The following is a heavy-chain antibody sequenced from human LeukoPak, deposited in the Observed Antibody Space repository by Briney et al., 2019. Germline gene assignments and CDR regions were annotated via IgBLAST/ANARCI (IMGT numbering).Heavy chain of an antibody. Sequence: ASVKVSCKASGYTFTSYYMHWVRQAPGQGLEWMGIISPSGYSTNYAQTFQGRVTVTRDMSTSTFYMELSSLRSEDTAVYYCAREAGGTGGLDYWGQGTLVTVS. J-gene: IGHJ4*02. D-gene: IGHD3-10*01. CDR2: ISPSGYST. CDR3: AREAGGTGGLDY. V-gene: IGHV1-46*01. CDR1: GYTFTSYY.